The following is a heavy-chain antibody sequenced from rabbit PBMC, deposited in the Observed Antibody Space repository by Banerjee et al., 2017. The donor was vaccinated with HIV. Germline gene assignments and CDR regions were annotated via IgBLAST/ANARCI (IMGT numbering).Heavy chain of an antibody. D-gene: IGHD2-1*01. CDR2: IRTDSSGST. V-gene: IGHV1S40*01. CDR1: GSDISTYW. Sequence: QSLEESGGDLVKPGASLTLTCTASGSDISTYWMSWVRQAPGKGLEWIACIRTDSSGSTHYASWAKGRFTISKTSSTTVTLQMTSLTAADTATYFCARGLAVGDYYCDMDLWGPGTLVTVS. CDR3: ARGLAVGDYYCDMDL. J-gene: IGHJ6*01.